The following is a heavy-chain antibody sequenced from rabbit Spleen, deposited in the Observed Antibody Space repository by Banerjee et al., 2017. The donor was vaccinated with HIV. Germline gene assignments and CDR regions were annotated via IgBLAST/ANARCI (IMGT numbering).Heavy chain of an antibody. V-gene: IGHV1S45*01. CDR2: IDPVFGST. CDR3: ARGSATMTMMITGFFFNL. Sequence: QGQLKESGGGLVQPGGSLKISCKASGFVFSSYYMSWVRQAPGKGLEWIGYIDPVFGSTYYASWAKGRFTISKTSSTTVTLHMTSLTVADTATYFCARGSATMTMMITGFFFNLLGPGPLVTVS. D-gene: IGHD2-1*01. J-gene: IGHJ4*01. CDR1: GFVFSSYYM.